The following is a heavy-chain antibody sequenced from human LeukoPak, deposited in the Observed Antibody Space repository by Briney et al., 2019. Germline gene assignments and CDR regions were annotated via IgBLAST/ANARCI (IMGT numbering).Heavy chain of an antibody. CDR2: MNPNSGNT. J-gene: IGHJ4*02. V-gene: IGHV1-8*01. CDR3: ARDGYPRGSMDY. D-gene: IGHD5-24*01. Sequence: ASVKVSCKASGYTFTSYDINWVRQATGRGLEWMGWMNPNSGNTGYAQKFQGRVTMTTDTSTSTAYMELRSLRSDDTAVYYCARDGYPRGSMDYWGQGTLVTVSS. CDR1: GYTFTSYD.